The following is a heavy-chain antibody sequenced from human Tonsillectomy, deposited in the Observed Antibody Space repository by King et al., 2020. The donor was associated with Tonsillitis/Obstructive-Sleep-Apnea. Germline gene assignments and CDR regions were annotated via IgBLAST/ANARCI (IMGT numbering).Heavy chain of an antibody. D-gene: IGHD3-22*01. CDR2: ISWNSGSI. V-gene: IGHV3-9*01. Sequence: VQLVESGGGLVQPDRSLRLSCAASGFTFDDYAMHWVRQAPGKGLEWVSGISWNSGSIGYADSVKGRFTISRDNAKNSLYLQMNSLRAEDTALYYCAKDQSPHYYDSSGYLDYWGQGTLVTVSS. CDR1: GFTFDDYA. CDR3: AKDQSPHYYDSSGYLDY. J-gene: IGHJ4*02.